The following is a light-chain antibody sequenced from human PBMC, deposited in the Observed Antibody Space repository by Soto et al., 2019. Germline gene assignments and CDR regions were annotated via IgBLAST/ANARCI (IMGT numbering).Light chain of an antibody. V-gene: IGLV2-11*01. CDR3: CSYAGSYTYV. J-gene: IGLJ1*01. CDR1: SSDVGGYNY. CDR2: DVN. Sequence: QSVLTQPRSVSGSPGQSVTISCTGTSSDVGGYNYVSWYQQHPGKAPKLIIYDVNRRPSGVPDRFSGSESGNTASLTISGLQAEDEADYYCCSYAGSYTYVFGTGTKLTVL.